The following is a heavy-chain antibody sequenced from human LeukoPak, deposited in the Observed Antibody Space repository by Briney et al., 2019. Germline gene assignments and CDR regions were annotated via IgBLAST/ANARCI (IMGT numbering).Heavy chain of an antibody. CDR3: AKARGSSSGWGHYYYSLDV. CDR1: GGSFSGHY. J-gene: IGHJ6*02. V-gene: IGHV4-34*01. CDR2: VTDRGNV. Sequence: PSETLSLTCAVSGGSFSGHYWTCIRQPPGKGLEWIGEVTDRGNVNYNPSLRSRVTTSVHTAKSQFSVKLRSMTAADTSVFFCAKARGSSSGWGHYYYSLDVWGQGTTVTVSS. D-gene: IGHD6-19*01.